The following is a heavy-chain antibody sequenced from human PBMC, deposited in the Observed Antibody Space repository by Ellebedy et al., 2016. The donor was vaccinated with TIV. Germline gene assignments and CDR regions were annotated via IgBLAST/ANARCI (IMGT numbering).Heavy chain of an antibody. CDR3: ARMLYGDYGGWFDP. Sequence: SGPTLVKPTQTLTLTCTFSGFSLSTSGVGVGWIRQPPGKALEWLALIYWNDDKRYSPSLKSRLTITKDTSKNQVVLTMTNMDPVDTATYYCARMLYGDYGGWFDPWGQGTLVTVSS. D-gene: IGHD4-17*01. CDR2: IYWNDDK. J-gene: IGHJ5*02. CDR1: GFSLSTSGVG. V-gene: IGHV2-5*01.